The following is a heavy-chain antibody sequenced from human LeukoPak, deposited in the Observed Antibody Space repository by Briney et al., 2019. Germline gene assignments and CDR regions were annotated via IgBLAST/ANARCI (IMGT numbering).Heavy chain of an antibody. Sequence: PGGSLRLSCAASGFTFSSYWMSWVRQAPGKGLEWVANIKQDGSEKYYVDSVKGRFTISRDNAKNSLYLQMYSLRAEDTAVYYCAKSPDQLVWFGELLYPYFDYWGQGTLVTVSS. CDR2: IKQDGSEK. V-gene: IGHV3-7*01. D-gene: IGHD3-10*01. J-gene: IGHJ4*02. CDR3: AKSPDQLVWFGELLYPYFDY. CDR1: GFTFSSYW.